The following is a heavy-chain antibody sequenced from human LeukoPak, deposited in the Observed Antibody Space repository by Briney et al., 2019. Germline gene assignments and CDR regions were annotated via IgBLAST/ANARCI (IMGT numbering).Heavy chain of an antibody. CDR3: ARDLRTPSDTNIAIDY. V-gene: IGHV3-74*01. Sequence: GGSLRLSCAASGFTFSSYWMHWVRQGPGKGLVWVSRINNDGRSANYADSVKGRFAISRDNAKNTQYLQMNSLRAEDTAVYYCARDLRTPSDTNIAIDYWGQGTLVTVSS. D-gene: IGHD4-23*01. CDR2: INNDGRSA. J-gene: IGHJ4*02. CDR1: GFTFSSYW.